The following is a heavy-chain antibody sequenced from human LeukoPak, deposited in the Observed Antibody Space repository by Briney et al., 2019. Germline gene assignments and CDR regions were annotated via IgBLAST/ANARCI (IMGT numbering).Heavy chain of an antibody. D-gene: IGHD5-24*01. CDR2: IIPIFGTA. V-gene: IGHV1-69*13. J-gene: IGHJ4*02. Sequence: SVKVSCKASGGTFSSYAISWVRQAPGQGLEWMGGIIPIFGTANYAQKFQGRVSITADESTSTAYMELSSLRSEDTAVYYCARGHQVEMATIYYWGQGTLVTVSS. CDR3: ARGHQVEMATIYY. CDR1: GGTFSSYA.